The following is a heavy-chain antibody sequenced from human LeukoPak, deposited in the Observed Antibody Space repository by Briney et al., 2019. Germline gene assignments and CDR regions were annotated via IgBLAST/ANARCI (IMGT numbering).Heavy chain of an antibody. D-gene: IGHD5-24*01. V-gene: IGHV1-69*05. CDR2: IIPIFGTA. CDR3: ARDGQRRDGYNYVDY. Sequence: ASVKVSCKASGGTFSSYAISWVRQAPGQGLEWMGGIIPIFGTANYAQKFQGRVTMTTDTSTSTAYMELRSLRSDDTAVYYCARDGQRRDGYNYVDYWGQGTLVTVSS. J-gene: IGHJ4*02. CDR1: GGTFSSYA.